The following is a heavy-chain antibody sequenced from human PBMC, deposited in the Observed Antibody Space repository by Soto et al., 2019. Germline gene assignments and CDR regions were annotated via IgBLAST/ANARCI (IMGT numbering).Heavy chain of an antibody. CDR2: INHSGST. D-gene: IGHD3-10*01. J-gene: IGHJ4*02. V-gene: IGHV4-34*01. Sequence: AETLSLTCAVYGGSFSVYYWSWIRQPPGKGLEWIGEINHSGSTNYNPSLKSRVTISVDTSKNQFSLKLSSVTAADTAVYYCASSRGITLFDYWGQGTLVTVSS. CDR1: GGSFSVYY. CDR3: ASSRGITLFDY.